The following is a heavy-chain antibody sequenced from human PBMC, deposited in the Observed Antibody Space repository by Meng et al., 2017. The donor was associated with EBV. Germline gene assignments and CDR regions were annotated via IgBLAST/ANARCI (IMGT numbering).Heavy chain of an antibody. V-gene: IGHV1-2*06. CDR1: GYTFTGYY. CDR2: INPNSGGT. Sequence: SGGEVKKPGATVKVPCKAAGYTFTGYYMHWVRQAPGQGLEWMGRINPNSGGTNYAQKFQGRVTMTRDTSISTAYMELSRLRSDDTAVYYCARVGIAVAGTGDYWGQGTLVTVSS. D-gene: IGHD6-19*01. CDR3: ARVGIAVAGTGDY. J-gene: IGHJ4*02.